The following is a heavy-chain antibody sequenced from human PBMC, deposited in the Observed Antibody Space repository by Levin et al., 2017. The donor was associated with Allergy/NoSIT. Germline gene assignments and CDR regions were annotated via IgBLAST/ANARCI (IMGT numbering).Heavy chain of an antibody. CDR3: ARGVRWVKLPAQLVLDR. J-gene: IGHJ5*02. D-gene: IGHD1-1*01. CDR1: GYTFTGYY. Sequence: ASVKVSCKASGYTFTGYYMHWVRQAPGQGLEWMGWINPNSGGTNYAQKFQGRVTMTRDTSISTAYMELSRLRSDDTAVYYCARGVRWVKLPAQLVLDRWGQGTLVTVSS. CDR2: INPNSGGT. V-gene: IGHV1-2*02.